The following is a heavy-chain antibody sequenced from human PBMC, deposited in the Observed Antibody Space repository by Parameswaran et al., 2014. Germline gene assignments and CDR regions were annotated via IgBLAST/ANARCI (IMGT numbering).Heavy chain of an antibody. D-gene: IGHD5-18*01. J-gene: IGHJ6*02. Sequence: VRQMPGKGLEWVASISYDGTNKIYGDSVKGRFTISRDNAKNTVYLQMNSLRVEDTGLYYCAKEKAFEWLRKYHGMDVWGQGTTVTVSS. CDR2: ISYDGTNK. V-gene: IGHV3-30*18. CDR3: AKEKAFEWLRKYHGMDV.